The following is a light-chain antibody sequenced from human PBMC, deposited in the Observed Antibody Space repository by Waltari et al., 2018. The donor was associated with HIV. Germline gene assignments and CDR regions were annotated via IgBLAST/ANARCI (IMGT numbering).Light chain of an antibody. Sequence: QSVLTQPPSVSGAPGQTVTIYCTWSSYNIGAAYDVHWYQQVPGTSPKLRIYAHANRPPGVPDRFSCCKSGTSASLAISGRQTEDEADYYCQPYVSSVHVVFGGGTRVTVL. V-gene: IGLV1-40*01. CDR3: QPYVSSVHVV. CDR2: AHA. J-gene: IGLJ3*02. CDR1: SYNIGAAYD.